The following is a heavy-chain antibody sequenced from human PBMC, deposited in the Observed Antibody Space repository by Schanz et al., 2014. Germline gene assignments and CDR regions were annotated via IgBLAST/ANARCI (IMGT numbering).Heavy chain of an antibody. Sequence: QVQLVQSGAEMKKPGASVKVSCKASGYTFTGYYMHWVRQAPGQGLEWMGYINSSGGGTSYAQKFQGRLTMTRDTSTSTVYMELSSLRSEDTAVYYCARDGVDAAAGGNYWGQGTLVTVSS. CDR1: GYTFTGYY. V-gene: IGHV1-46*03. CDR3: ARDGVDAAAGGNY. J-gene: IGHJ4*02. CDR2: INSSGGGT. D-gene: IGHD6-13*01.